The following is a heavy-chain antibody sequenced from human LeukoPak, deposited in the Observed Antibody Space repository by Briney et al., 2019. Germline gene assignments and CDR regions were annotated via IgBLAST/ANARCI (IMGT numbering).Heavy chain of an antibody. CDR2: LYSDGNT. CDR3: ARGVEPLAADTLAY. J-gene: IGHJ4*02. V-gene: IGHV3-53*01. Sequence: GGSLRLSCAASGFTVITNDMTWVRQAPGKGLEWVSVLYSDGNTKYADSVQGRFTISRDNSKNTMYLEMNSLSPDDTAVYYCARGVEPLAADTLAYWGQGTLVTVSS. D-gene: IGHD1-14*01. CDR1: GFTVITND.